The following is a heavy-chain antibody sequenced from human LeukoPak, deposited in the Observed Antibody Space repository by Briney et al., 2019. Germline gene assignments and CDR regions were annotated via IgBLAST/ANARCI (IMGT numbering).Heavy chain of an antibody. CDR1: GFTFNNYV. V-gene: IGHV3-23*01. D-gene: IGHD6-19*01. Sequence: PGGSLRLSCAASGFTFNNYVMSWVRQAPGKGLDWVSAMGGGGTTYYADYVKGRFTISRDTSKNTLYLQMNSLRAEDTAIYYCAKAGRPQAVAGWIDYWGQGTLVTVSS. CDR2: MGGGGTT. J-gene: IGHJ4*02. CDR3: AKAGRPQAVAGWIDY.